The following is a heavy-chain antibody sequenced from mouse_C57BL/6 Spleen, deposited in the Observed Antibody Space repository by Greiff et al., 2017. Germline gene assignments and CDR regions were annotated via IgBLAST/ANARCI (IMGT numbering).Heavy chain of an antibody. D-gene: IGHD2-1*01. CDR2: IYPGDGDT. J-gene: IGHJ4*01. Sequence: VQLKQSGPELVKPGASVKISCKASGYAFSSSWMNWVKQRPGKGLEWIGRIYPGDGDTNYNGKFKGKATLTADKSSSTAYMQLSSLTSEDSAVYFCARSLYGNSYAMDYWGQGTSVTVSS. CDR1: GYAFSSSW. CDR3: ARSLYGNSYAMDY. V-gene: IGHV1-82*01.